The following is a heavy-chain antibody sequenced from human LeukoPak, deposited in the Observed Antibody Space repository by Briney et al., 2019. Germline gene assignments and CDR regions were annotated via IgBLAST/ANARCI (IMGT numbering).Heavy chain of an antibody. CDR2: IYHSGST. V-gene: IGHV4-4*02. CDR1: GGSISSSNW. CDR3: ATAPGGSYPYYFDH. Sequence: SGTLSLTCAVSGGSISSSNWWSWVRQPPGKGLEWIGEIYHSGSTNYNPSLKSRFTMSVDTSRNQFSLKLTSVTAADTAVYYCATAPGGSYPYYFDHWGQGTLVTISS. D-gene: IGHD2-15*01. J-gene: IGHJ4*02.